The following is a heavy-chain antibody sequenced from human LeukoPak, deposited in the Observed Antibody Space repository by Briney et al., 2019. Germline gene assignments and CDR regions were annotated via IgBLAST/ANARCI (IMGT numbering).Heavy chain of an antibody. Sequence: GGSLRLSCAASGFTFSSYAMHWVRRAPGKGLEWVAVISYDGSNKYYADSVKGRFTISRDNSKNTLYLQMNSLRAEDTAVYYCARNPFRGLYFSEYYFDYWGQGTLVTVSS. J-gene: IGHJ4*02. CDR3: ARNPFRGLYFSEYYFDY. V-gene: IGHV3-30-3*01. D-gene: IGHD3-10*01. CDR1: GFTFSSYA. CDR2: ISYDGSNK.